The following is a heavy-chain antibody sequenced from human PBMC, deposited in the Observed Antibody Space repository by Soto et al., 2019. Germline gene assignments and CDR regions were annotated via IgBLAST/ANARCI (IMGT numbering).Heavy chain of an antibody. D-gene: IGHD6-13*01. CDR3: AKDHRAAGISPIDY. CDR2: ISYDGSNK. CDR1: GFTFSSYG. J-gene: IGHJ4*02. Sequence: QAQLVESGGGVVQPGRSLRLSCAASGFTFSSYGMHWVRQAPGKGLEWVAVISYDGSNKYYADSVKGRFTISRDNSKNTLYLQMNSLRAEDTAVYYCAKDHRAAGISPIDYWGQGTLVTVSS. V-gene: IGHV3-30*18.